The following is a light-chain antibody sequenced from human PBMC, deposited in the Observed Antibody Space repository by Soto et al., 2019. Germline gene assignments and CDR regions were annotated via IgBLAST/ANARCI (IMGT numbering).Light chain of an antibody. V-gene: IGKV4-1*01. CDR3: QQGYRSPFT. CDR1: QSLFFTSNKKNS. Sequence: DIVLTQSPASLDVSLGERVTINCKSSQSLFFTSNKKNSLAWYQQKPGQPPKLIIYWGSSRESGVPARFRGAGAATDFPLTISSLQAEDVAVYYGQQGYRSPFTFGQGTKVGIK. CDR2: WGS. J-gene: IGKJ2*01.